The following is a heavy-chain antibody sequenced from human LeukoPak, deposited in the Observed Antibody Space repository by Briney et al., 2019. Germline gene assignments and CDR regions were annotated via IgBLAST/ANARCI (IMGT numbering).Heavy chain of an antibody. J-gene: IGHJ4*02. V-gene: IGHV3-74*01. CDR1: GFTFRNYA. Sequence: GGSLRLSCVASGFTFRNYAMHWVRQAPGKGLVWVSHISTDARTITYADFVKGRFTISRDNAKNTLYLQMNSLRAEDTALYYCVRGQATAWGLDYWGQGTLVTVSS. CDR3: VRGQATAWGLDY. D-gene: IGHD6-13*01. CDR2: ISTDARTI.